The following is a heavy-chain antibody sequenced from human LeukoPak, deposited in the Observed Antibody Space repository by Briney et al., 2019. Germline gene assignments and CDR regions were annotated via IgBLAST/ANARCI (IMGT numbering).Heavy chain of an antibody. CDR1: GLSFSSFA. CDR3: AKASWVSSTDAVR. CDR2: IRGNGKT. J-gene: IGHJ4*02. Sequence: QTGGSLRLSCAASGLSFSSFAMSWVRQGPARGLEWVSSIRGNGKTFYADSVKGRFTLSSDSSRNTVYFQLNNLRVEDTAIYYCAKASWVSSTDAVRWGQGTLVTDSS. D-gene: IGHD3-16*01. V-gene: IGHV3-23*01.